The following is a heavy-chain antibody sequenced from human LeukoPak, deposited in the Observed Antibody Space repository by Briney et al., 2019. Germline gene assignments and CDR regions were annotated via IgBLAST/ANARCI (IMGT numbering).Heavy chain of an antibody. CDR3: AIMHGYYDGSGYWVQ. V-gene: IGHV3-23*01. CDR1: GFTFS. Sequence: GGSLRLSCAASGFTFSWVRQAPGKRLEWVSFITPNADRTSYADSVEGRFTISRDNPRNTLYMQMNSLRDEDTAVYYCAIMHGYYDGSGYWVQWGQGTLVTVSS. J-gene: IGHJ1*01. D-gene: IGHD3-22*01. CDR2: ITPNADRT.